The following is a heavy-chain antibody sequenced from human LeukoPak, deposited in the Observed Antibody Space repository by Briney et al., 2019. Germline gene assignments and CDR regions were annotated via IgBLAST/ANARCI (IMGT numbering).Heavy chain of an antibody. CDR1: GFTFSSYS. J-gene: IGHJ4*02. D-gene: IGHD6-13*01. V-gene: IGHV3-21*01. CDR2: ISSSSSYI. CDR3: ARDRSPYRIAAAVYYFDY. Sequence: GGSLRLSCAASGFTFSSYSMNWVRQAPGKGLEWDSSISSSSSYIYYADSVKGRFTISRDNAKNSLYLQMNSLRAEDTAVYYCARDRSPYRIAAAVYYFDYWGQGTLVTVSS.